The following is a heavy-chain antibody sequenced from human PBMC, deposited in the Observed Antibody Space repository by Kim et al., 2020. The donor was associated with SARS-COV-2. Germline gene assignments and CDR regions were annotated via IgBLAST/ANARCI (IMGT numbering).Heavy chain of an antibody. CDR1: GYTFAAYG. Sequence: ASVKVSCKASGYTFAAYGISWVRQARGQGLEWMGGIGAYNGMSDYGQTFHDRITMTTDISSSIAYLEVRSLRSDDTAIYYCARGGRGDHFYNGMDVWGQGTALIVSS. CDR3: ARGGRGDHFYNGMDV. CDR2: IGAYNGMS. D-gene: IGHD2-21*02. V-gene: IGHV1-18*01. J-gene: IGHJ6*02.